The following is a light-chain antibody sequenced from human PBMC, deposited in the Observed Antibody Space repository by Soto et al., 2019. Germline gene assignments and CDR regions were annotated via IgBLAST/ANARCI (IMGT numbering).Light chain of an antibody. CDR3: ATWDSRLSSTV. CDR2: DND. V-gene: IGLV1-51*01. Sequence: QSVLTQPPSLFAAPGQNVTISCSGSNTNIGNHFVSWYQQLPGTAPRLLIYDNDKRPSGIPDRFSGSKSGTSASLDITGLLTGDEADYYCATWDSRLSSTVFGGGTKLTVL. J-gene: IGLJ3*02. CDR1: NTNIGNHF.